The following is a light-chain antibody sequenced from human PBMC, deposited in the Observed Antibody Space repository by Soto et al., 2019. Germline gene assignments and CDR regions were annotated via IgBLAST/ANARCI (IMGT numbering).Light chain of an antibody. J-gene: IGKJ4*01. V-gene: IGKV1-39*01. Sequence: DIQMTQSPSSLSASVGDRVTITCRASQSISSYLNWYQQKPGKAPKLLIYSASSLQSGVPPRFSGSGSGTDFTLTISSLQPEDFATYYCQQSYSTPPLAFSGGTKVEIK. CDR1: QSISSY. CDR2: SAS. CDR3: QQSYSTPPLA.